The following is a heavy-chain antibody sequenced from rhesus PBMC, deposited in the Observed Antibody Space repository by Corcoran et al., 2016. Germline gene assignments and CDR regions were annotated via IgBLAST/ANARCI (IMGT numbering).Heavy chain of an antibody. Sequence: EVQLVQSGAEVKRPGASLKISCKTSGYSFTSYWISWVRQMPGKGLEWRGAIDPSDSETRYSPSFQGQVTSSADKSISTAYLQWSSLKASDTATYYCAKSIAAAGTYGLDSWGQGVVVTVSS. V-gene: IGHV5-20*02. J-gene: IGHJ6*01. CDR3: AKSIAAAGTYGLDS. CDR2: IDPSDSET. D-gene: IGHD6-25*01. CDR1: GYSFTSYW.